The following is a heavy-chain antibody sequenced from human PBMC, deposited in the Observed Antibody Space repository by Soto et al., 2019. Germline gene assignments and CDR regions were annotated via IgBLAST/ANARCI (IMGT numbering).Heavy chain of an antibody. CDR1: GFTFSSYA. V-gene: IGHV3-23*01. CDR2: ISGSGDST. J-gene: IGHJ2*01. CDR3: AKRTSGWYFDH. Sequence: EVQLLECGGGLVQPGGSLRLSCAASGFTFSSYAMSWVRQAPGKGLEWVSIISGSGDSTYYADSVKGRFTISRDNSRNTLYLQMNSLRAEDTAVYYCAKRTSGWYFDHWGRGTLVTVSS.